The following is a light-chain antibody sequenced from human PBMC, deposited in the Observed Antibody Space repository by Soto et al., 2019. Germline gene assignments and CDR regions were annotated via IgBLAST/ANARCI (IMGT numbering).Light chain of an antibody. CDR3: AVWDDSLKGCV. J-gene: IGLJ1*01. Sequence: QSVLTQPPSVSETPGQRVTLSCSGSSSNIGSHTVNWYRQLPETAPTLLIYSNTQRPSGVPDRFSGSKSGTSASLAISGLQSEDEPDYYCAVWDDSLKGCVFGTGTKVTVL. CDR2: SNT. CDR1: SSNIGSHT. V-gene: IGLV1-44*01.